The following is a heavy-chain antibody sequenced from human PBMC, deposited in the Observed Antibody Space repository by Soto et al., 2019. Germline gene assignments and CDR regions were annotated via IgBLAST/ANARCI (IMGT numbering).Heavy chain of an antibody. Sequence: GGSLRLSCAASGFTVSSNYMSWVRQAPGKGLEWVSVIYSGGSTYYADSVKGRFTISRDNSKNTLYLQMNSLRAEDTAVYYCARDRDSSGYYSVNWGQGTLVTVSS. V-gene: IGHV3-53*01. CDR2: IYSGGST. J-gene: IGHJ4*02. CDR1: GFTVSSNY. D-gene: IGHD3-22*01. CDR3: ARDRDSSGYYSVN.